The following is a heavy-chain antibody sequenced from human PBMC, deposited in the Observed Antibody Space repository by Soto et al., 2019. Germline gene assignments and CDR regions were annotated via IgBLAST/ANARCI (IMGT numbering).Heavy chain of an antibody. J-gene: IGHJ5*02. D-gene: IGHD2-15*01. CDR3: VRVPNSLGGNWFAP. V-gene: IGHV4-30-2*01. CDR2: IHHTGNT. CDR1: GGSISSDDYS. Sequence: GPGPPPASETLSLTCSVSGGSISSDDYSWTWIRQPPGKGLEWIGYIHHTGNTYYNSSLRSRVTISVVRSKNQFSLKLSSVTAADTAVYYCVRVPNSLGGNWFAPWGPGTLVTVSS.